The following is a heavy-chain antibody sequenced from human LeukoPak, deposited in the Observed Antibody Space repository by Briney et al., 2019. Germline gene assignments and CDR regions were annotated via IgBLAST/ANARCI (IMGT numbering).Heavy chain of an antibody. D-gene: IGHD1-14*01. V-gene: IGHV4-34*01. Sequence: SETLSLTCAVYGGSFSGYYWSWIRQPPGKGLEWIGEINHSGSTNYNPSLKSRVTMSVHTSKNQFSLRLSSVTAADTAVYYCARILIHGRYSHRTFYISYFDSWGQGTLVTVSS. CDR2: INHSGST. CDR3: ARILIHGRYSHRTFYISYFDS. J-gene: IGHJ4*02. CDR1: GGSFSGYY.